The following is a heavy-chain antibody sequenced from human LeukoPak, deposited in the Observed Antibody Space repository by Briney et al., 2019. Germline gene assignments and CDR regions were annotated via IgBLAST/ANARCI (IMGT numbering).Heavy chain of an antibody. CDR2: INHSGST. CDR1: GGSFSGYY. D-gene: IGHD3-10*01. CDR3: ARGLPRRYYYGSGSSFDY. Sequence: PSETLSLTCAVYGGSFSGYYWSWIRQPPGKGLEWIGEINHSGSTNYNPSLKSRVTISVDTSKNQFSLKLSSVTAADTAVYYCARGLPRRYYYGSGSSFDYWGQGTLVTVSS. J-gene: IGHJ4*02. V-gene: IGHV4-34*01.